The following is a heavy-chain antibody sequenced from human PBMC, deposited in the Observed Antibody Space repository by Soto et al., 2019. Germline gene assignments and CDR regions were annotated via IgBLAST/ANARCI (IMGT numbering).Heavy chain of an antibody. CDR3: AGPEKTTAYYYYAMDV. CDR1: GFTFSDYD. CDR2: ISSGSGTI. Sequence: TGGSLRLSCAASGFTFSDYDMYWARQAPGKGLEWLSYISSGSGTIYYADSVKGRFTISRDNAKNSLYLQMNSLRDEDTAVYYCAGPEKTTAYYYYAMDVWGQGTTVTVSS. D-gene: IGHD4-4*01. J-gene: IGHJ6*02. V-gene: IGHV3-48*02.